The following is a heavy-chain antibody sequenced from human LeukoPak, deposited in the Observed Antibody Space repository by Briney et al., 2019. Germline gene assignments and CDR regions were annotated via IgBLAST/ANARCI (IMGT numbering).Heavy chain of an antibody. CDR3: AKGPAMRRSGSKYYFDY. D-gene: IGHD3-10*01. CDR2: ISYDGSIK. Sequence: SCKASGYTFTSYAMHWVRQAPGKGLEWVAVISYDGSIKYYADSVKGRFTISRDNSKNTLYLQMNSLRAEDTAVYYCAKGPAMRRSGSKYYFDYWGQGTLVTVSS. J-gene: IGHJ4*01. V-gene: IGHV3-30-3*02. CDR1: GYTFTSYA.